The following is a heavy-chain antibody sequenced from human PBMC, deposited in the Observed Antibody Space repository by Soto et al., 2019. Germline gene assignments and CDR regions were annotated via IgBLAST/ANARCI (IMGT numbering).Heavy chain of an antibody. Sequence: EVQLVESGGGLVKPGGSLRLSCAASGFTFSTHGMNWVRQAPGKGLEWVSSISSGSYIYYADSVKGRFAISRDNAKNSLYLQMNSLSAEDTAMYYCARRDNSGYYFFDSWGQGTLVTVSS. J-gene: IGHJ4*02. V-gene: IGHV3-21*01. CDR1: GFTFSTHG. CDR2: ISSGSYI. CDR3: ARRDNSGYYFFDS. D-gene: IGHD6-19*01.